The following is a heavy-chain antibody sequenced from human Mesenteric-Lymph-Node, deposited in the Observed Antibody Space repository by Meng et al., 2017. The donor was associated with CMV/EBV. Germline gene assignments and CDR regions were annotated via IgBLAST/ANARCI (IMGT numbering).Heavy chain of an antibody. CDR3: ARDPTTLKYGTDV. D-gene: IGHD1-14*01. CDR1: GFTFSNYW. J-gene: IGHJ6*02. CDR2: IYSGGDST. Sequence: GGSLRLSCGASGFTFSNYWMHWVRQAPGKGLERVSVIYSGGDSTYYADSVKGRFIISRDNSKNTLYLQMNSLRGDDTAVYYCARDPTTLKYGTDVWGQGTTVTVSS. V-gene: IGHV3-NL1*01.